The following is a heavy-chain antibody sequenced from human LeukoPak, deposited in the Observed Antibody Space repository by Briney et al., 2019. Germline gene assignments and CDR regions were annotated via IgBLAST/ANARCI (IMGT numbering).Heavy chain of an antibody. V-gene: IGHV4-4*07. Sequence: SETLSLTCTVSGGSTSSYYWSWIRQPAGKGLEWIGRIYTSGSTNYNPSLKSRVTMSVDTSKNQFSLKLSSVTAADTAVYYCARDRYSSSWFGKDYYYYYMDVWGKGTTVTISS. CDR3: ARDRYSSSWFGKDYYYYYMDV. CDR2: IYTSGST. J-gene: IGHJ6*03. CDR1: GGSTSSYY. D-gene: IGHD6-13*01.